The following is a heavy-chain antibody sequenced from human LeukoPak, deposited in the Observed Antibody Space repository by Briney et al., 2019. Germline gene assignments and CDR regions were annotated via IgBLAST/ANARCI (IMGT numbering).Heavy chain of an antibody. J-gene: IGHJ4*02. CDR1: GFTFSNFA. CDR2: VSTNWGST. CDR3: VKGYCSGGNCFSRTMYYFDC. D-gene: IGHD2-15*01. Sequence: GGSLRLSCSASGFTFSNFAMHWVRQAPGKGLEYVASVSTNWGSTYYVDSVKGRFTISRDNSKNTLYLQMSSLRAEDTAVYYCVKGYCSGGNCFSRTMYYFDCWGQGTLVIVSS. V-gene: IGHV3-64D*09.